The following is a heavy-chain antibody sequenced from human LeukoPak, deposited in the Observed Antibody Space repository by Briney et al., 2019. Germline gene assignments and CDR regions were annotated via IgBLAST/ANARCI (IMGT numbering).Heavy chain of an antibody. CDR2: IIVGSGAT. J-gene: IGHJ3*02. V-gene: IGHV1-58*01. CDR3: ARASAYCGGDCGAFDI. Sequence: SVKVSCKTSGFTFSTSAVQWVRQARGQRLEWIGWIIVGSGATNYAQSLQGRFTITRDMSTNTAYMELSSLGSEDTAVYYCARASAYCGGDCGAFDIWGQGTMVTVSS. CDR1: GFTFSTSA. D-gene: IGHD2-21*02.